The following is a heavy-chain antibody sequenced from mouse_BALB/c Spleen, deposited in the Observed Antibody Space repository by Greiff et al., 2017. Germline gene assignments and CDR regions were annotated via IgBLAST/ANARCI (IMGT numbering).Heavy chain of an antibody. J-gene: IGHJ2*01. Sequence: EVMLVESGTVLARPGASVKMSCKASGYSFTSYWMHWVKQRPGQGLEWIGAIYPGNSDTSYNQKFKGKAKLTAVTSASTAYMELSSLTNEDSAVYYCTRGIYGNYGNYWGQGTTLTVSS. D-gene: IGHD2-1*01. CDR3: TRGIYGNYGNY. V-gene: IGHV1-5*01. CDR1: GYSFTSYW. CDR2: IYPGNSDT.